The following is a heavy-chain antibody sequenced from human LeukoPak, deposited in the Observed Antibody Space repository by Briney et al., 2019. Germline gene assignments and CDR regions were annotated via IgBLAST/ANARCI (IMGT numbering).Heavy chain of an antibody. D-gene: IGHD6-6*01. CDR2: IYYSGST. CDR1: GFTFSSYS. Sequence: PGGSLRLSCAASGFTFSSYSMNWVRQAPGKVLEWIGSIYYSGSTYYNPSFKSRVTISVDTSKNQFSLNLTSVTAADTAVYYCARAMSIAARLQTIFDYWGQGTLVTVSS. V-gene: IGHV4-38-2*01. J-gene: IGHJ4*02. CDR3: ARAMSIAARLQTIFDY.